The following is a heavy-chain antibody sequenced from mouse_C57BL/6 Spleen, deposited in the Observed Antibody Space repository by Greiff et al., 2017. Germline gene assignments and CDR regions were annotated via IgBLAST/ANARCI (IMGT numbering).Heavy chain of an antibody. CDR3: ARWGTTVDWYFDV. CDR1: GYAFTNYL. D-gene: IGHD1-1*01. J-gene: IGHJ1*03. Sequence: QVQLQQSGAELVRPGTSVKVSCKASGYAFTNYLIEWVKQRPGQGLEWIGVINPGNGGTNYNEKFKGKATLTADKSSSTAYMQLSSLTSEDSAVYFCARWGTTVDWYFDVWGTGTTVTVSS. V-gene: IGHV1-54*01. CDR2: INPGNGGT.